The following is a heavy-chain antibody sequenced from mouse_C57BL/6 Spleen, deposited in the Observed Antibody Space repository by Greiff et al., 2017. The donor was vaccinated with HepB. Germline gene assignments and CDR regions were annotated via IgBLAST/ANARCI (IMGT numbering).Heavy chain of an antibody. J-gene: IGHJ2*01. CDR3: ARARGFDY. CDR2: ISDGGSYT. CDR1: GFTFSSYA. V-gene: IGHV5-4*01. Sequence: EVHLVESGGGLVKPGGSLKLSCAASGFTFSSYAMSWVRQTPEKRLEWVATISDGGSYTYYPDNVKGRFTISRDNAKNNLYLQMSHLKSEDTAMYYCARARGFDYWGQGTTLTVSS.